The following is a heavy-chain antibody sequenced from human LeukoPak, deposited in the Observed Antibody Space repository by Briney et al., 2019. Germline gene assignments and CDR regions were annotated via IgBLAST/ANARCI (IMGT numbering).Heavy chain of an antibody. V-gene: IGHV3-7*02. D-gene: IGHD6-13*01. CDR3: AKQRDYSGSLDYYFDY. CDR2: IKHDETEK. CDR1: GFTFSSYW. J-gene: IGHJ4*02. Sequence: GGSLRLSCAVSGFTFSSYWMSWVRQAPGKGLEWVAIIKHDETEKYYVDSVKGRFTISRDNAKNSLYLQMNSLRAEDTAVYYCAKQRDYSGSLDYYFDYWGQGTLVTVSS.